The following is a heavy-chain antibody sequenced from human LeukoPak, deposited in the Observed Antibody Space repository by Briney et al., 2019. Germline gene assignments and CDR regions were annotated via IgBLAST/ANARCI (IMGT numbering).Heavy chain of an antibody. CDR3: AKDRSSSWYPSYMDV. CDR1: GIIFSDYA. J-gene: IGHJ6*03. V-gene: IGHV3-23*01. CDR2: MSAVGGST. Sequence: PGGSLRLSCAASGIIFSDYAMTWVRQAPGKGLEWVSGMSAVGGSTNYVDSLKGRFTISRDNSKNTLYLQMNSLRAEDTAVYYCAKDRSSSWYPSYMDVWGKGTTVTVSS. D-gene: IGHD6-13*01.